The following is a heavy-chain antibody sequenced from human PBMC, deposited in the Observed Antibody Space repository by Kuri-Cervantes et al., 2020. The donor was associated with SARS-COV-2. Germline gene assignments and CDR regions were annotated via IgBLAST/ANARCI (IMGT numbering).Heavy chain of an antibody. CDR2: ISYDGSNK. CDR3: ARGLGATTDFDY. V-gene: IGHV3-30-3*01. Sequence: GESLKISCAASGFTFSSYAMHWVRQAPGKGLEWVAVISYDGSNKYYADSVKGRFTISRDNSKNTLYLQMNSLRAEDTAAYYCARGLGATTDFDYWGQGTLVTVSS. D-gene: IGHD1-26*01. J-gene: IGHJ4*02. CDR1: GFTFSSYA.